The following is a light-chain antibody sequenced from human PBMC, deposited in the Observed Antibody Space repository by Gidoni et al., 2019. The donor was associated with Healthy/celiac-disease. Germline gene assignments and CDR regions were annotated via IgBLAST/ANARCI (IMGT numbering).Light chain of an antibody. Sequence: QSALTQPASVSGSPGQSITISCTGTSSDVGSYHLVSWYQQHQGKAPKLMIYEGSKRPSGVSNRFSGSKSGNTASLTISGLQAEDEADYYCCSYAGSSTWVFSGGTKLTVL. CDR2: EGS. V-gene: IGLV2-23*01. CDR3: CSYAGSSTWV. J-gene: IGLJ3*02. CDR1: SSDVGSYHL.